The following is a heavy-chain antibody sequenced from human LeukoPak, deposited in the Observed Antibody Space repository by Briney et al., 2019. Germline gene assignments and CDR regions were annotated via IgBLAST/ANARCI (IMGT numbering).Heavy chain of an antibody. D-gene: IGHD6-19*01. CDR1: GFTFSSYS. CDR3: AKSGLSSGWYPYDN. Sequence: GGSLRLSCAASGFTFSSYSMNWVRQAPGKGLEWLAVISHDGNNKYYADSVRGRFTLSRDNSKNTLYLQMNSLRAEDTAVYYCAKSGLSSGWYPYDNWGQGALVTVSS. J-gene: IGHJ4*02. V-gene: IGHV3-30*18. CDR2: ISHDGNNK.